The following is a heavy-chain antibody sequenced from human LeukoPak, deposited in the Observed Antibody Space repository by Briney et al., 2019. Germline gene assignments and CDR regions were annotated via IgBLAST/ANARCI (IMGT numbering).Heavy chain of an antibody. J-gene: IGHJ3*02. CDR3: ARFGAVAGTDPLYAFDI. CDR1: GGSISSYY. CDR2: VSYSGST. Sequence: SETLSLTCTVSGGSISSYYWSWVRQPPGKGLEWIGYVSYSGSTNYNPSLKSRVTISLDTSKNQFSLKLSSVTAADTAVYYCARFGAVAGTDPLYAFDIWGQGTMVTVSS. V-gene: IGHV4-59*01. D-gene: IGHD6-19*01.